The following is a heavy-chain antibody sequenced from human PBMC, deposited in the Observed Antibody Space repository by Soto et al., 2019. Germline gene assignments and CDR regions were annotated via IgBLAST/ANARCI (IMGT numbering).Heavy chain of an antibody. J-gene: IGHJ5*02. V-gene: IGHV4-59*01. D-gene: IGHD6-19*01. Sequence: SETLSLTCTVSGGSISSYYWSWIRQPPGKGLEWIGYIYYSGSTNYNPSLKSRVTISVDTSKNQFSLKLSSVTAADTAVYYCARGELAVADYNWFDPWGQGTLVTVSS. CDR1: GGSISSYY. CDR2: IYYSGST. CDR3: ARGELAVADYNWFDP.